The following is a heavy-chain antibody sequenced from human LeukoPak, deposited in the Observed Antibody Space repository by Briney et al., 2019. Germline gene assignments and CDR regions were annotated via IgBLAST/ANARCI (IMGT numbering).Heavy chain of an antibody. CDR3: ARASNHGGFDY. Sequence: GGSLRLSCAASAFTFSTYTMSWVRQAPGKGLEWVSSISSSSTYIYYADSVKGRFTISRDNAKNSLYLQMNSLRAEDTAVYYCARASNHGGFDYWGQGTLVTVSS. CDR1: AFTFSTYT. V-gene: IGHV3-21*01. J-gene: IGHJ4*02. CDR2: ISSSSTYI. D-gene: IGHD4-11*01.